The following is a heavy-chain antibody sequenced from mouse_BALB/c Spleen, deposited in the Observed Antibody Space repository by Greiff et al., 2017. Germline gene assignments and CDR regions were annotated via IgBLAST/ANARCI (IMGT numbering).Heavy chain of an antibody. CDR2: INPSTGYT. V-gene: IGHV1-7*01. CDR1: GYTFTSYW. J-gene: IGHJ4*01. Sequence: QVQLQQSGAELAKPGASVKMSCTASGYTFTSYWMHWVKQRPGQGLEWIGYINPSTGYTEYNQKFKDKATLAADKSSSTAYMQLSSLTSEDSAVYYCARDGNYAMDYWGQGTSVTVSS. D-gene: IGHD2-1*01. CDR3: ARDGNYAMDY.